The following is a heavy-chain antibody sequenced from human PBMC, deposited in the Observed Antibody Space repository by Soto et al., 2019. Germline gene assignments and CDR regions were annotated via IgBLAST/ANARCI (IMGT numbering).Heavy chain of an antibody. CDR1: GFTLSTYD. Sequence: QVQLVESGGGVVQPGTSLRLSCAASGFTLSTYDMHWVRQAPDKGLEWVAVIFSDGTNQYYADSVTWRFTISRDNSKNTLYLQMNSLRAEDTAVYYSAKESDAFDIWGQGTMVTVSS. V-gene: IGHV3-30*18. CDR2: IFSDGTNQ. J-gene: IGHJ3*02. CDR3: AKESDAFDI.